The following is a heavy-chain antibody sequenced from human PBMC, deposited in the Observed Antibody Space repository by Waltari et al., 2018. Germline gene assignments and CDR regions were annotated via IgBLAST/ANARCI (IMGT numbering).Heavy chain of an antibody. J-gene: IGHJ3*01. Sequence: QVQLVQSGAAVKKPGASVKVSCRASGYTFTAYHMHWVRQAPGQGLEWMGRINPNTGGTTYAQKFGGRVTMTRDTAISTAYMELHSLTTEDTAVYFCASNQDMLTWGQGTMVIVSS. CDR1: GYTFTAYH. D-gene: IGHD3-16*01. CDR2: INPNTGGT. CDR3: ASNQDMLT. V-gene: IGHV1-2*06.